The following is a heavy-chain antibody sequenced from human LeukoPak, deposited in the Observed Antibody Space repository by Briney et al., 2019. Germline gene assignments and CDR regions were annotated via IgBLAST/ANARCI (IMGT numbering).Heavy chain of an antibody. D-gene: IGHD5-18*01. CDR1: GFIFSSYA. CDR2: ISGSGGNT. CDR3: AVEIGDTADY. V-gene: IGHV3-23*01. Sequence: TGGSLRLSCAASGFIFSSYAMSWVCQAPGKGLEWVSDISGSGGNTYYADSVKGRFTISRDNSRNTLYLQMNSLTAEDTAVYYCAVEIGDTADYWGQGALVTVSS. J-gene: IGHJ4*02.